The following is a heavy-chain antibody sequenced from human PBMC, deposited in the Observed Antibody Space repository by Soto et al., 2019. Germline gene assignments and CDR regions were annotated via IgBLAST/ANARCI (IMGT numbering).Heavy chain of an antibody. CDR2: SYYSGST. CDR1: GGSISSYY. CDR3: ARHETLHGDYDY. V-gene: IGHV4-59*08. Sequence: SDTLSLSCTVSGGSISSYYWSWIRQPPGKGLEWIGYSYYSGSTNYNPSLKSRVTISVDTSKNQFSLKLSSVTAADTAVYYCARHETLHGDYDYSGQGTLVTVSS. J-gene: IGHJ4*02. D-gene: IGHD4-17*01.